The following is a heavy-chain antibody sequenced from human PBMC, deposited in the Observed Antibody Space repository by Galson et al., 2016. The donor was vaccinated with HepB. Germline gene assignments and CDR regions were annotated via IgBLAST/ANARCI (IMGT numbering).Heavy chain of an antibody. CDR2: IWSNGNNK. V-gene: IGHV3-33*01. Sequence: SLRLSCAASGFTFTNYGMHWVRQAPGKGLEWVADIWSNGNNKYYADSVRGRFSVSRDQAKNTLYMQMNSLRAEDTAVYNCARDSDTSGLHWYFDLWGRGTLVTVSS. CDR1: GFTFTNYG. D-gene: IGHD3-22*01. J-gene: IGHJ2*01. CDR3: ARDSDTSGLHWYFDL.